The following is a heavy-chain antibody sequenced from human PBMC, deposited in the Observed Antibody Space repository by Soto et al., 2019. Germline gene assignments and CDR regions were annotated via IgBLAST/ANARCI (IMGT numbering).Heavy chain of an antibody. Sequence: EVQLVESGGGLVQPGGSLRLSCAASGFTVNSNRMSWVRQAPGKGLEWVSVIYTGDSTYYVDSVKDRFTISRDSSKNTSYLQMNSLRVQDTAVYYWVNTKELGVSAAEHWGQGARVTFSS. CDR2: IYTGDST. CDR3: VNTKELGVSAAEH. J-gene: IGHJ4*02. CDR1: GFTVNSNR. D-gene: IGHD1-26*01. V-gene: IGHV3-66*01.